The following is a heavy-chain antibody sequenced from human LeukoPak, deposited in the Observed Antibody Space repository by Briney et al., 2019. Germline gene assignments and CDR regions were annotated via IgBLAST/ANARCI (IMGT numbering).Heavy chain of an antibody. D-gene: IGHD6-13*01. J-gene: IGHJ4*02. V-gene: IGHV3-7*01. CDR3: ARDIEAAGLFLDY. Sequence: GGSLRLSCAASGFTFSSYWMTWVRQAPGKGLEWEANIKYDGSEKDYMESVKGRFTISRDNAKNSLYLQMNSLRAEDTAVYYCARDIEAAGLFLDYWGQGTLVTVSS. CDR2: IKYDGSEK. CDR1: GFTFSSYW.